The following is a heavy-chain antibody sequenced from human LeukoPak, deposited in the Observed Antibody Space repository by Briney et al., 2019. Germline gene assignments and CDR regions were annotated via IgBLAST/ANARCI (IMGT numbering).Heavy chain of an antibody. J-gene: IGHJ4*02. V-gene: IGHV4-59*01. D-gene: IGHD3-3*01. Sequence: MPSETLSLTCTVSGGSISSYYWSWIRQPPGKGLEWIGYIYYSGSTNYNPSLKSRVTISVDTSKNQFSLKLSSVTAADTAAYYCARVGWLYHSTIFGVVTYPQQGEYYFDYWGQGTLVTVSS. CDR1: GGSISSYY. CDR3: ARVGWLYHSTIFGVVTYPQQGEYYFDY. CDR2: IYYSGST.